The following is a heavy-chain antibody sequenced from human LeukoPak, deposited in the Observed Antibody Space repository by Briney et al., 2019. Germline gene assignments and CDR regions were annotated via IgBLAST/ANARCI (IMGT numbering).Heavy chain of an antibody. CDR2: IHYSGST. Sequence: SETLSLTCTVSGGAVSCGSCYWRWIRQPPGQGLEWIGYIHYSGSTKYNPSLKSRVTMSVDTSKNQFSLKVTSVTAADTAIYYCTRTNYGDYNWFDPLGRGTLVTVSS. D-gene: IGHD4-17*01. J-gene: IGHJ5*02. CDR3: TRTNYGDYNWFDP. V-gene: IGHV4-61*01. CDR1: GGAVSCGSCY.